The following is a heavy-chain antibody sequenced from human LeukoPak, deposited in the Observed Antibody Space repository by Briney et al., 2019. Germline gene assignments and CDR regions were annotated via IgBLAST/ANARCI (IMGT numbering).Heavy chain of an antibody. CDR3: ARNNYNDYGGNYAFDY. J-gene: IGHJ4*02. D-gene: IGHD4-23*01. CDR1: GYTFTSYD. Sequence: ASVKVSCKASGYTFTSYDINWVRQATGQGLEWMGWMNPNSGNTGYAQKFQGRVTMTRNTSISTAYMELSSLRSEDTAVYYCARNNYNDYGGNYAFDYWGQGTLVTVSS. CDR2: MNPNSGNT. V-gene: IGHV1-8*01.